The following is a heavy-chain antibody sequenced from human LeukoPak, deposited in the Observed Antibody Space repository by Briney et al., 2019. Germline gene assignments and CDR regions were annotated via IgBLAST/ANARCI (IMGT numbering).Heavy chain of an antibody. V-gene: IGHV1-2*02. D-gene: IGHD6-13*01. J-gene: IGHJ4*02. CDR3: ARSDSSSWLRPFDY. Sequence: ASVKVSCKASGYTFTGYYMHWVRQAPGQGSEWMGWINPNSGGTNYAQKFQGRVTINRDTSISTAYMELSRLRSDDTAVYYCARSDSSSWLRPFDYRGQGTLVTVSS. CDR1: GYTFTGYY. CDR2: INPNSGGT.